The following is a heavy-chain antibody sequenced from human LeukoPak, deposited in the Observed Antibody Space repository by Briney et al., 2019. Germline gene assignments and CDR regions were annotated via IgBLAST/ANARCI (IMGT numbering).Heavy chain of an antibody. CDR2: IFYSGRT. Sequence: SETLSLTCTVSGGSISSSTYYWGWIRQPPGKGLEWIGSIFYSGRTYYNPSLKSRVTISVDTSKNQFSLKLRSVTAADTAVYYCARVTSRLGVCDYWGQGSLVTVSS. J-gene: IGHJ4*02. V-gene: IGHV4-39*07. D-gene: IGHD2-8*01. CDR3: ARVTSRLGVCDY. CDR1: GGSISSSTYY.